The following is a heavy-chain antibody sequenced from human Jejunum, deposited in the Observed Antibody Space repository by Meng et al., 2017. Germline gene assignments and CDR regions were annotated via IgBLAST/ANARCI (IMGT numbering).Heavy chain of an antibody. CDR1: GYTFTDYY. V-gene: IGHV1-2*02. CDR2: VISKNGGT. CDR3: ARDVIGDGIVYYDF. J-gene: IGHJ4*02. D-gene: IGHD3-16*02. Sequence: ASVKVSCNASGYTFTDYYIHWARQAPGQGLEWMGWVISKNGGTSYAQEFQGRVTMTRDTSISTAYMELSSLTSDDTALYYCARDVIGDGIVYYDFWGQGTLVTVSS.